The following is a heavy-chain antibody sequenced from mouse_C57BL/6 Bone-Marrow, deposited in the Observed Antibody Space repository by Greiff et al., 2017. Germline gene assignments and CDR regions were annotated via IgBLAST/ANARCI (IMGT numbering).Heavy chain of an antibody. CDR1: GYTFTDYY. CDR2: INPYNGGP. D-gene: IGHD2-4*01. Sequence: EVMLVESGPVLVKPGASVKMSCKASGYTFTDYYMNWVKQSHGKSLEWIGVINPYNGGPSYNQKFKGKATLTVDKSSSTAYIELNSLTSEDSAVYYCARTEGYYDYDGDAMDYCVQRASAPVCS. J-gene: IGHJ4*01. CDR3: ARTEGYYDYDGDAMDY. V-gene: IGHV1-19*01.